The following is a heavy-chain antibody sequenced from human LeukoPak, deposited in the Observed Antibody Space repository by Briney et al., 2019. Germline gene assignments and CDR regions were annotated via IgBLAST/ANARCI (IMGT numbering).Heavy chain of an antibody. CDR1: GYSFTSYW. CDR2: IYPGDSDT. Sequence: GESLKISCKGSGYSFTSYWIGWVRQMPGKGLEWMGIIYPGDSDTRYSPSFQGQVTISADKSISTAYLQWSSLKASDTAMYYCARRVVGATDYYGMDVWGQGTTVTVSS. J-gene: IGHJ6*02. D-gene: IGHD1-26*01. CDR3: ARRVVGATDYYGMDV. V-gene: IGHV5-51*01.